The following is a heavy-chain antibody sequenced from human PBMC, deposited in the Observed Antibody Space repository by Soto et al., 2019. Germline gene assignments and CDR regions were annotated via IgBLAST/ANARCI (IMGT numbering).Heavy chain of an antibody. CDR2: IDPSDSYT. CDR1: GYSFTSYW. Sequence: PGESLKISCKGSGYSFTSYWISWVRQMPGKGLEWMGRIDPSDSYTNYSPSFQGHVTISADKSISTAYLQWSSLKASDTAMYYCARQTYGDYDSLYYYYMDVWGKGTTVTVSS. V-gene: IGHV5-10-1*01. J-gene: IGHJ6*03. D-gene: IGHD4-17*01. CDR3: ARQTYGDYDSLYYYYMDV.